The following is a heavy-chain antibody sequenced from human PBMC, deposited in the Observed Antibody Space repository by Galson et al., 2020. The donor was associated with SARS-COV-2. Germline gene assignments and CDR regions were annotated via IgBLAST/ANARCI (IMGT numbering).Heavy chain of an antibody. CDR1: GFTFSDYY. CDR3: ARDLYSSGWYDY. D-gene: IGHD6-19*01. J-gene: IGHJ4*02. CDR2: ISSSGGTI. V-gene: IGHV3-11*04. Sequence: NSGGSLRLSCAASGFTFSDYYMSWIRQAPGKGLEWVSYISSSGGTIYYADSVKGRFTISRDNAKNSLYLQMNSLRAEDTAVYYCARDLYSSGWYDYWGQGTLVTVSS.